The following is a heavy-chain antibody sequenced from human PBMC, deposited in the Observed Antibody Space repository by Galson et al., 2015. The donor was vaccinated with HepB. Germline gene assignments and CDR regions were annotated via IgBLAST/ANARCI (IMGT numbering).Heavy chain of an antibody. Sequence: SVKVSCKASGGTFSSYAISWVRQAPGQGLEWMGGIIPIFGTANYAQKFQGRVTITADESTSTAYMELSSLRSEDTAVYYCATPGIGGSYFDYWGQGTLVTVSS. CDR1: GGTFSSYA. V-gene: IGHV1-69*13. CDR3: ATPGIGGSYFDY. J-gene: IGHJ4*02. D-gene: IGHD1-14*01. CDR2: IIPIFGTA.